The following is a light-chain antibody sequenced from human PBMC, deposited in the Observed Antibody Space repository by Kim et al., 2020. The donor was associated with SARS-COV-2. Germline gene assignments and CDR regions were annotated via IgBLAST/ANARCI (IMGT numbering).Light chain of an antibody. CDR1: LSLARDH. CDR3: QQYDRSPYT. CDR2: GTS. Sequence: LHPGERPSLSCALSLSLARDHLAWIQQNPGQAPRLLIYGTSSRATGIPDRCSASESGTDFTLTISRLEPEDFAVYYCQQYDRSPYTFGQGTKLEIK. V-gene: IGKV3-20*01. J-gene: IGKJ2*01.